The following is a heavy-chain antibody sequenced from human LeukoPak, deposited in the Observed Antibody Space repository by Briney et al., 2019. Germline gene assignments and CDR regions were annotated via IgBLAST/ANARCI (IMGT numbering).Heavy chain of an antibody. CDR2: IYYSGST. CDR3: ASNNYGSGSLDY. J-gene: IGHJ4*02. V-gene: IGHV4-59*08. Sequence: PSETLSLTCTVSGGSISSYYWSWIRQPPGKGLEWIGYIYYSGSTNYNPSLKSRVTISVDTSKNQFSLKVSSVTAADTAVYYCASNNYGSGSLDYWGQGNLVTVSS. CDR1: GGSISSYY. D-gene: IGHD3-10*01.